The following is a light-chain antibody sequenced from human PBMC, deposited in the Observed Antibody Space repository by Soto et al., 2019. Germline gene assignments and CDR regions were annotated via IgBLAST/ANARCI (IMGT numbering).Light chain of an antibody. CDR1: QSVSSSY. Sequence: EIMLTQSPGTLSLSPGERATLSCMASQSVSSSYLAWYQQKPGQAPRLLIYGASSRATGIPDRFSGSGSGTDFTLTISRLEPEDFAVYYCQQYGSSPWTFGQGTKVDIK. CDR3: QQYGSSPWT. CDR2: GAS. V-gene: IGKV3-20*01. J-gene: IGKJ1*01.